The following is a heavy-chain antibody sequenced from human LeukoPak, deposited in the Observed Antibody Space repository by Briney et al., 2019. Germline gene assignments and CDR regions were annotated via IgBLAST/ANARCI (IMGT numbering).Heavy chain of an antibody. Sequence: GGSLRLSCAASGFTFSNAWMSWVRQAPGRGLEWVGRIKRKGDDGTIDYAAPVKGRLSISRDDSKNMLYLQMNSLKSEDTAVYYCTAGTGRSDFDYWGQGTLVTVSS. CDR2: IKRKGDDGTI. CDR1: GFTFSNAW. CDR3: TAGTGRSDFDY. V-gene: IGHV3-15*01. D-gene: IGHD3/OR15-3a*01. J-gene: IGHJ4*02.